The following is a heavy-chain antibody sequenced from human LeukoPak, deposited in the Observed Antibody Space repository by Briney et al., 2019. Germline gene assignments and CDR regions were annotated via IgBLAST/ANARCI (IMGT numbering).Heavy chain of an antibody. CDR1: GGSFSGYY. V-gene: IGHV4-34*01. D-gene: IGHD3-10*01. CDR3: ARGRSGYYGSGSYYAY. J-gene: IGHJ4*02. Sequence: SETLSLTCAVYGGSFSGYYWSWIRQPPGKGLEWIGEINHSGSTNYNPSLKSRVTISVDTSKNQFSLKLSSVTAADTAVYYCARGRSGYYGSGSYYAYWGQGTLVTVSS. CDR2: INHSGST.